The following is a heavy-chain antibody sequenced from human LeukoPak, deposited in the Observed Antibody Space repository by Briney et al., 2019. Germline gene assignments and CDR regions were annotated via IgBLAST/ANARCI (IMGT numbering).Heavy chain of an antibody. J-gene: IGHJ4*02. CDR1: GFTFSSYA. D-gene: IGHD1-26*01. V-gene: IGHV3-30*04. Sequence: GGSLRLSCAASGFTFSSYAVHWVRQAPGKGLEWVAVISYDGSNKYYADSVKGRFTISRDNSKNTLYLQMNSLRAEDTAVYYCAKDLSGSFLFDYWGQGTLVTVSS. CDR3: AKDLSGSFLFDY. CDR2: ISYDGSNK.